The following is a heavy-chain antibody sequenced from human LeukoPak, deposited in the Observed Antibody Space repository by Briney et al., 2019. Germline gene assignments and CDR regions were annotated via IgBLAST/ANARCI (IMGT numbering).Heavy chain of an antibody. J-gene: IGHJ4*02. CDR1: GFTFSNYW. D-gene: IGHD2-2*01. CDR3: ARDDRPCSSTSCYPDY. V-gene: IGHV3-74*01. Sequence: GGSLRLSCAASGFTFSNYWMHWVRQAPGKGLVWVSRIRPDGSATSYAESVKGRLTISRDNAKNTVYLQMNSLRAEDTAVYYCARDDRPCSSTSCYPDYWGQGTLVTVSS. CDR2: IRPDGSAT.